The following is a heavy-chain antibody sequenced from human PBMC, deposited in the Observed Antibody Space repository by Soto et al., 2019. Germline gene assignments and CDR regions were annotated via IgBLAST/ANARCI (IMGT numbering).Heavy chain of an antibody. D-gene: IGHD6-13*01. CDR3: AREGDGSRWFNYFDY. CDR1: GFTFSSYA. Sequence: GGSLRLSCAASGFTFSSYAMTWVRQAPGKGLEWVSYMSSGGSTIYYADSVKGRFTISRDNAKNSLYLQMNSLRAEDTAVYYCAREGDGSRWFNYFDYWGQGTQVTVSS. CDR2: MSSGGSTI. J-gene: IGHJ4*02. V-gene: IGHV3-48*01.